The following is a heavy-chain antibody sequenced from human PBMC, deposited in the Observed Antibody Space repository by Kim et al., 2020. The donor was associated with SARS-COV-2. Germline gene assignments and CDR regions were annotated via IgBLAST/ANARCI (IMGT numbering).Heavy chain of an antibody. D-gene: IGHD3-10*01. CDR1: GFTFSTYW. CDR3: ARPQGYGSESYLDNY. Sequence: GGSLRLSCSASGFTFSTYWMTWVRQAPGKGLEWVANINQDGSKKYYGDSVKGRFTISRDNAKNSLYLQMNSLRAEDTAVYFCARPQGYGSESYLDNYWGQGPLVTVST. V-gene: IGHV3-7*01. CDR2: INQDGSKK. J-gene: IGHJ4*02.